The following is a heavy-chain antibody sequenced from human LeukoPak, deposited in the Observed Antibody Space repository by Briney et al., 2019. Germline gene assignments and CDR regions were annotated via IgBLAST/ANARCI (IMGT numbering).Heavy chain of an antibody. V-gene: IGHV3-30-3*01. CDR1: GFTFSSYA. D-gene: IGHD1-7*01. J-gene: IGHJ4*02. Sequence: PGRSLRLSCAASGFTFSSYAMHWVRQAPGKGLEWVAVISYDGSNKYYADSVKGRFTISRDNSKNTLYLQMNSLRAEDTAVYYCAKDRWNSRFPYGLFDYWGQGTLVTVSS. CDR3: AKDRWNSRFPYGLFDY. CDR2: ISYDGSNK.